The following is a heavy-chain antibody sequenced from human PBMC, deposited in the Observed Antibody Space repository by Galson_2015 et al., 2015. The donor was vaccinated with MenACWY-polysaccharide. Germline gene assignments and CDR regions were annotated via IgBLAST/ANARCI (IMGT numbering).Heavy chain of an antibody. V-gene: IGHV4-59*01. CDR2: INYSGST. CDR3: ARAIAVAGQRRDFDL. D-gene: IGHD6-19*01. Sequence: ETLSLACTVSGGSISSYYWNWIRQPPGKGLEWVGYINYSGSTNHNPSLKSRVTMSVDTSKNQFSLNLTSVTDADKAVYYCARAIAVAGQRRDFDLWGRGTLVTVSS. J-gene: IGHJ2*01. CDR1: GGSISSYY.